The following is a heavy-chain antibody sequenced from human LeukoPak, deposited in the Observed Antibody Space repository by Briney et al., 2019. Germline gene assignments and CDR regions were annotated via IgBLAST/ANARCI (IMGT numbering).Heavy chain of an antibody. CDR1: GFTFSSYE. D-gene: IGHD6-19*01. CDR2: ISSSGSTI. J-gene: IGHJ5*02. V-gene: IGHV3-48*03. Sequence: GGTLRLSCAASGFTFSSYEMNWVRQAPGKGLEWVSYISSSGSTIYYADSVKGRLTISRDNAKNSLYLQMNSLRAEDTAVYYCAREMLAAVAAQSWGQGTLVTVSS. CDR3: AREMLAAVAAQS.